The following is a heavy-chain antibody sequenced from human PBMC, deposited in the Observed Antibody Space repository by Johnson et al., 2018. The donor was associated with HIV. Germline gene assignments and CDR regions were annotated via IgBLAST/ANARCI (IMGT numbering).Heavy chain of an antibody. CDR3: AIPYYFDRGVYH. Sequence: QVQLVESGGGVVQPGRSLRLSCAASGFTFSSSGMHWVRQAPGKGLEWVAVISYDGSNKYYADSVKGRFTIFRDNSKSTLYLQMGSLRAEDMGVYYCAIPYYFDRGVYHWGQGTMVTVSS. CDR2: ISYDGSNK. CDR1: GFTFSSSG. D-gene: IGHD3-22*01. J-gene: IGHJ3*01. V-gene: IGHV3-30*03.